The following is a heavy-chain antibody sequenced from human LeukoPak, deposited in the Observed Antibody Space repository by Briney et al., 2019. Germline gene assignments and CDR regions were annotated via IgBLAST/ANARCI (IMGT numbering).Heavy chain of an antibody. CDR3: ASGYCSGGSCYTPDFDY. CDR2: ISSSSSYI. Sequence: GGSLRLSCAASGFTFSSYSMNWVRQAPGKGLEWVSSISSSSSYIYYADSVKGRFTISRDNAKNSLYLQMNSLRAEDTAVHYCASGYCSGGSCYTPDFDYWGQGTLVTVSS. CDR1: GFTFSSYS. J-gene: IGHJ4*02. V-gene: IGHV3-21*01. D-gene: IGHD2-15*01.